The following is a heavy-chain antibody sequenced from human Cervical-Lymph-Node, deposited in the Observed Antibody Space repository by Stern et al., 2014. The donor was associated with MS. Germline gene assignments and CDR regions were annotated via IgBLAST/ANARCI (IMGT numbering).Heavy chain of an antibody. CDR1: GFTFSNAW. CDR3: TTAAWEVAGPFYYFDY. CDR2: IKSKTDGGTT. V-gene: IGHV3-15*01. J-gene: IGHJ4*02. Sequence: EVQLEESGGGLVQPGGSLRLSCAASGFTFSNAWMSWVRQAPGKGLEWVGRIKSKTDGGTTDYAAPVKGRFTISRDDSKNTLYLQMNSLKTEDTAVYYCTTAAWEVAGPFYYFDYWGQGTLVTVSS. D-gene: IGHD6-19*01.